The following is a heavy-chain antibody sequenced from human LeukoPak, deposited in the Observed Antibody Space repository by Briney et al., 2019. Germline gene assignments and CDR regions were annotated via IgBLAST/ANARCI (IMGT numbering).Heavy chain of an antibody. J-gene: IGHJ5*02. CDR1: GFTFSSYA. CDR2: ISYDGSNK. CDR3: AREKSVLLWFGENLGFDP. D-gene: IGHD3-10*01. V-gene: IGHV3-30*04. Sequence: GRSLRLSCAASGFTFSSYAMHWVRQAPGKGLEWVAVISYDGSNKYYVDSVKGRFTISRDNSKNTLYLQMNSLRAEDTAVYYCAREKSVLLWFGENLGFDPWGQGTLVTVSS.